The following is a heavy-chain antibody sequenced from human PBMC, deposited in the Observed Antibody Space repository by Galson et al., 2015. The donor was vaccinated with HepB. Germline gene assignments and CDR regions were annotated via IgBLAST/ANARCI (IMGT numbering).Heavy chain of an antibody. D-gene: IGHD1-1*01. Sequence: SLRLSCAASGFTFSSYAMHWVRQAPGKGLEWVAVIWYDGSNKYYADSVKGRFTISRDNSKNTLYLQMNSLRAEDTAVYYCARNNWGAAFDIWGQGTMVTVSS. J-gene: IGHJ3*02. CDR1: GFTFSSYA. CDR2: IWYDGSNK. V-gene: IGHV3-33*08. CDR3: ARNNWGAAFDI.